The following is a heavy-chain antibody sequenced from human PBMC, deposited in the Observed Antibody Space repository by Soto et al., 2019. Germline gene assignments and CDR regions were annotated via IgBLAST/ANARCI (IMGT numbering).Heavy chain of an antibody. CDR1: GYIFTSYW. J-gene: IGHJ4*02. D-gene: IGHD6-19*01. V-gene: IGHV5-10-1*01. Sequence: VESLKISCNGSGYIFTSYWITWVLQMPGKGLEWMGRIDPSDSYTNYSPSFQGHVTISVDKSISTAYLQWSSLKASDTAMYYCARHSLRGWYAPVDYWGQGTLVTVSS. CDR3: ARHSLRGWYAPVDY. CDR2: IDPSDSYT.